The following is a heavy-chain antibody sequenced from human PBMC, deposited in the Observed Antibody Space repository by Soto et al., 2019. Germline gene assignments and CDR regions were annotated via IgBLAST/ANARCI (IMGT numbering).Heavy chain of an antibody. J-gene: IGHJ5*02. CDR3: ATKFGHDYGDSVGWFDP. CDR2: ISYDGSNK. CDR1: GFTFSSYA. D-gene: IGHD4-17*01. Sequence: QVQLVESGGGVVQPGRSLRLSCAASGFTFSSYAMHWVRQAPGKGLEWVAVISYDGSNKYYADSVKGRFTISRDNSKNTLYLQMNSLRAEDTAVYYCATKFGHDYGDSVGWFDPWGQGTLVTVSS. V-gene: IGHV3-30-3*01.